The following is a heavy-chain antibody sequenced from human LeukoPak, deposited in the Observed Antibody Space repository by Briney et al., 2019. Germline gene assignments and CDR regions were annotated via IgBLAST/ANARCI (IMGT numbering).Heavy chain of an antibody. Sequence: GGSLRLSCSASGFIFSSYSMHWVRQAPGKGPEWVAVTWSPGSNNYGDSVKGRFTVSRDNSKNTLYLQMNSLRGEGTAVYYCARENSVAATRAFDFWGQGTMVAVSS. J-gene: IGHJ3*01. V-gene: IGHV3-33*01. D-gene: IGHD6-19*01. CDR3: ARENSVAATRAFDF. CDR1: GFIFSSYS. CDR2: TWSPGSN.